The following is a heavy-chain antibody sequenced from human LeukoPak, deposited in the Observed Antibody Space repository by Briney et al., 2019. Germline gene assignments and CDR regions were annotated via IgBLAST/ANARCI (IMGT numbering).Heavy chain of an antibody. D-gene: IGHD6-19*01. Sequence: PGGSLRLSCAASGFTFSSYAMSWVRQAPGKGLEWVPAISGSGGSTYYADSVKGRFTISRDNSKNTLYLQMNSLRAEDTAVYYCAKDPEWLVGGGWFDPWGQGTLVTVSS. CDR2: ISGSGGST. J-gene: IGHJ5*02. V-gene: IGHV3-23*01. CDR3: AKDPEWLVGGGWFDP. CDR1: GFTFSSYA.